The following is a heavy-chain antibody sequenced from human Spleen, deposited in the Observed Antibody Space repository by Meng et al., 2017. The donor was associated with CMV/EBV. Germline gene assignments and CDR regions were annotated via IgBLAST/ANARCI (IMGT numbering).Heavy chain of an antibody. CDR1: GFTVSSYW. Sequence: GESLKISCAASGFTVSSYWMHWVRQAPGKGLVWVSRINSDGSSTSYADSVKGRFTISRDNAKNTLYLQMNSLRAEDTAVYYCARDLIVVVPAATIYYYYYGMDVWGQGTTVTVSS. D-gene: IGHD2-2*01. CDR3: ARDLIVVVPAATIYYYYYGMDV. J-gene: IGHJ6*02. CDR2: INSDGSST. V-gene: IGHV3-74*01.